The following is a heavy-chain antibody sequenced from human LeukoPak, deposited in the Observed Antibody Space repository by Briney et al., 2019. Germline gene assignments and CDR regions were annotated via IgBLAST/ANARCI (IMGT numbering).Heavy chain of an antibody. CDR2: ISYDGSNK. J-gene: IGHJ3*02. CDR3: AKDLGEVRYAFDI. CDR1: GFTFSSYA. D-gene: IGHD3-16*01. Sequence: GGSLRLSCAASGFTFSSYAMHWVRQAPGKGLEWVAIISYDGSNKYYADSVKGRFTISRDNSRNTLYLQMNSLRTEDTAVYYCAKDLGEVRYAFDIWGQGTMVTVSS. V-gene: IGHV3-30*04.